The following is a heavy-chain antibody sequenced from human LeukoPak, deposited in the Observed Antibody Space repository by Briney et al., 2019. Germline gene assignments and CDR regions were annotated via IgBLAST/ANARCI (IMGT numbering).Heavy chain of an antibody. CDR2: ISSNGGSI. CDR3: AREESGGRWGSRGFYPRVFDY. J-gene: IGHJ4*02. D-gene: IGHD3-22*01. Sequence: GGSLRLSCAASGFTFSSYAMHWVRQAPGKGLEYVSAISSNGGSIDYANSVKGRFTISRDNSKNTLYLQMGSLRAEDTAVYYCAREESGGRWGSRGFYPRVFDYWGQGTLVTVSS. V-gene: IGHV3-64*01. CDR1: GFTFSSYA.